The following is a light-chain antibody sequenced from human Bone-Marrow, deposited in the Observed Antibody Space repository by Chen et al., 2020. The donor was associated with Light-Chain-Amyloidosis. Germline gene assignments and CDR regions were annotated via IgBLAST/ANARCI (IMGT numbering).Light chain of an antibody. J-gene: IGKJ2*01. CDR2: EVS. CDR3: MQSKHLPYT. CDR1: QTLLHKNGKTY. V-gene: IGKV2D-29*01. Sequence: DILITQTPLSMSVTPGQPASISCKSSQTLLHKNGKTYLYWYVQKSGQPPQLRMYEVSNRFSGVPHRFSGSGSGTDFTLEISRVEAEGAGIYFCMQSKHLPYTFGPGTRLEIK.